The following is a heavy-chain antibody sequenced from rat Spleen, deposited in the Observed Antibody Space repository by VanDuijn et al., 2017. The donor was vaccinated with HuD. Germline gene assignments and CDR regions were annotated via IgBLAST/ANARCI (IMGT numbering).Heavy chain of an antibody. J-gene: IGHJ3*01. CDR3: TRGGLPGYPKWFAY. Sequence: EVQLVESDGGLVQPGRSLKLSCAASGFTFSDFYMAWVRQAPTKGLEWVASITNSGDSTYYRNSVKGRFTISRDNAKSTLYLQMDSLRSEDTATYYCTRGGLPGYPKWFAYWGQGTLVTVSS. V-gene: IGHV5-20*01. D-gene: IGHD1-4*01. CDR2: ITNSGDST. CDR1: GFTFSDFY.